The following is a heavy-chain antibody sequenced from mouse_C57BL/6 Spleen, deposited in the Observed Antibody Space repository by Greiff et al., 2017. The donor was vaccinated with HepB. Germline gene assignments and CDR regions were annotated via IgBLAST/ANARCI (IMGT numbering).Heavy chain of an antibody. J-gene: IGHJ1*03. D-gene: IGHD1-1*01. CDR2: IDPETGGT. V-gene: IGHV1-15*01. CDR3: TRRVYGSSYVGYFDV. CDR1: GYTFTDYE. Sequence: VQLQQSGAELVRPGASVTLSCKASGYTFTDYEMHWVKQTPVHGLEWIGAIDPETGGTAYNQKFKGKAILTADKSSSTAYMELRSLTSEDSAVYYGTRRVYGSSYVGYFDVWGTGTTVTVSS.